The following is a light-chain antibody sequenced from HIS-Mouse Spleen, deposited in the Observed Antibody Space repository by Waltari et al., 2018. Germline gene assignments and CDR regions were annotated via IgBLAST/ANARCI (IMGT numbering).Light chain of an antibody. CDR2: SNN. Sequence: QSVLTQPPSASGTPGQRVTIPCSGTSSNLGSNPVNWYQQLPGTAPKLLIYSNNQRPSGVPDRFSGSKSGTSASLAISRLQSEDEADYYCAAWDDSLNGPYVFGTGTKVTVL. CDR3: AAWDDSLNGPYV. V-gene: IGLV1-44*01. CDR1: SSNLGSNP. J-gene: IGLJ1*01.